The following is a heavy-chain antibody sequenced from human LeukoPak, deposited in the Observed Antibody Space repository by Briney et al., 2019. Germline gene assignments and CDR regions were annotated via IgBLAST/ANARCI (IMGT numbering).Heavy chain of an antibody. CDR1: GGSISNSRNY. J-gene: IGHJ3*02. Sequence: PSETLSLTCTVSGGSISNSRNYWAWIRQPPGRGLEWIGTIHYSGSTYYNASLKSRLIISIDTSKNQFSLKLSSVTAADTAVYYCARDHYRYGDNDAFDIWGQGTMVTVSS. CDR2: IHYSGST. V-gene: IGHV4-39*07. CDR3: ARDHYRYGDNDAFDI. D-gene: IGHD4-17*01.